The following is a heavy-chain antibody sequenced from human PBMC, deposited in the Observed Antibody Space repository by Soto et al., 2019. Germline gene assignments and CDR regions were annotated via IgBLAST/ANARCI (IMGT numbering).Heavy chain of an antibody. J-gene: IGHJ6*02. CDR3: AREFVVLVPAAMYYYYGMDV. CDR1: GGTFSSYA. V-gene: IGHV1-69*13. Sequence: SVKVSCTASGGTFSSYAISWVRQAPGQGLEWMGGIIPIFGTANYAQKFQGRVTITADESTSTAYMELSSLRSEDTAVYYCAREFVVLVPAAMYYYYGMDVWGQGTTVTVSS. CDR2: IIPIFGTA. D-gene: IGHD2-2*01.